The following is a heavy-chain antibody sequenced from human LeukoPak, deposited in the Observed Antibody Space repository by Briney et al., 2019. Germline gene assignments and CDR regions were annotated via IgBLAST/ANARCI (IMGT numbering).Heavy chain of an antibody. CDR2: MNPNSGNT. CDR3: ARALRITMVRGVIGSMLDWFDP. V-gene: IGHV1-8*01. J-gene: IGHJ5*02. D-gene: IGHD3-10*01. CDR1: GYTFTSYD. Sequence: ASVKVSCKASGYTFTSYDINWVRQATGQGLEWMGWMNPNSGNTGYAQKFQGRVTMTRNTSISTAYMELSSLSSEDPAVYSCARALRITMVRGVIGSMLDWFDPWGQGTLVTVSS.